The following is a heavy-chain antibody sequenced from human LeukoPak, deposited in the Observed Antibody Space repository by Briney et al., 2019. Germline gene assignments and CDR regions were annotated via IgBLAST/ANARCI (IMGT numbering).Heavy chain of an antibody. CDR1: GYTFTGYY. CDR2: INPNTGGT. D-gene: IGHD4-17*01. J-gene: IGHJ4*02. V-gene: IGHV1-2*02. Sequence: ASVKASCKASGYTFTGYYMHWVRQAPGQGLEWMGWINPNTGGTTYAQNFQGRVTMTRDTSISTAYMELSRLKSDDTAVYYCARGPTVTTDYWGQGTLVTVSS. CDR3: ARGPTVTTDY.